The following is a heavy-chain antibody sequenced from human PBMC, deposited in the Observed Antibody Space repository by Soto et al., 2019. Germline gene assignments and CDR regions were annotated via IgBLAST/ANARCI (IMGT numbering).Heavy chain of an antibody. CDR3: AKVGTSGWYEEGYFDY. CDR1: GFTFDDYA. D-gene: IGHD6-19*01. J-gene: IGHJ4*02. Sequence: EVQLVESGGGLVQPGRSLRLSCAASGFTFDDYAMHWVRQAPGKGLEWVSGISWNSGSIGYADSVKGRFTISRDNAKNSLYLQMNSLRAEDTALYYCAKVGTSGWYEEGYFDYWGQGTLVTVSS. CDR2: ISWNSGSI. V-gene: IGHV3-9*01.